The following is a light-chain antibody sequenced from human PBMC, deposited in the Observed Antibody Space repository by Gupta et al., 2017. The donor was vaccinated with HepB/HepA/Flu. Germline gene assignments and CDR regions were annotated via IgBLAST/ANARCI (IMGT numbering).Light chain of an antibody. CDR1: SSDVGGYNY. V-gene: IGLV2-14*03. J-gene: IGLJ2*01. Sequence: QSALTQPASVSGSPGQSITISCTGTSSDVGGYNYVSWYQQHPGKAPKLMMYDVSNRPSGVSNRFSGSKSGNTASLTISGLQAEDEADYYCSSYTSSIDVVFGGGTKLTVL. CDR3: SSYTSSIDVV. CDR2: DVS.